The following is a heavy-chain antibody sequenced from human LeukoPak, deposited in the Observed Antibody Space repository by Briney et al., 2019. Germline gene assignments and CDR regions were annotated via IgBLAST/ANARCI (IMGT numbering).Heavy chain of an antibody. J-gene: IGHJ6*03. CDR1: GGSFSGYY. V-gene: IGHV4-34*01. D-gene: IGHD6-19*01. CDR3: AREKYSSGWYGYYMDV. Sequence: SESLSLTCAVYGGSFSGYYWSWIRQPPGKGLEWIGEINHSGSTNYNPSLKSRVTISVDTSKNQFSLKLSSVTAADTAVYYCAREKYSSGWYGYYMDVWGKGTTVTVSS. CDR2: INHSGST.